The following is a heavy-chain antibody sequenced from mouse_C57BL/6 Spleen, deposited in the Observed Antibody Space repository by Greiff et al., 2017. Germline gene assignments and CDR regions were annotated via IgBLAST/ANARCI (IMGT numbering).Heavy chain of an antibody. CDR2: INPSSGYT. CDR1: GYTFTSYW. CDR3: ERDWDGDFDV. D-gene: IGHD4-1*01. J-gene: IGHJ1*03. Sequence: VQLVESGAELAKPGASVKLSCKASGYTFTSYWMHWVKQRPGQGLEWIGYINPSSGYTKYNQKFKDKATLTADKSSSTAYMQLSSLTYEDSAVYYCERDWDGDFDVWGTGTTVTVSS. V-gene: IGHV1-7*01.